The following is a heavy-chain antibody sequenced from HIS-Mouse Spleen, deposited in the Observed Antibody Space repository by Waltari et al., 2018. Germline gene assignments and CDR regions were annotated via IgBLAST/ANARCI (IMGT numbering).Heavy chain of an antibody. CDR3: ARGGLAAAGWYFDL. V-gene: IGHV3-53*01. CDR1: GFTVSSNY. J-gene: IGHJ2*01. Sequence: EVQLVESGGGLIQPGGSLRLSCAASGFTVSSNYMSWVRQAPGKGLEWVSVIYGGGSTYYADSVKGRFTISRDNSKNTLYLQMNSLRADDTAVYYCARGGLAAAGWYFDLWGRGTLVTVSS. CDR2: IYGGGST. D-gene: IGHD6-13*01.